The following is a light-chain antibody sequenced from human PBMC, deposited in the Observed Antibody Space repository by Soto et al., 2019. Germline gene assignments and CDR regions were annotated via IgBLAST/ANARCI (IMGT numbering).Light chain of an antibody. Sequence: QSVLTQPASVSGSPGQSITISCTGSGRDIGAYDYVSWYQQHPGKDPKLLIYGVKNRPSGVSYRFSASKSAFTASLTISGLQAEDEAHYYCSSYTTSYFYVFGPGTKVTVL. CDR2: GVK. V-gene: IGLV2-14*01. CDR3: SSYTTSYFYV. CDR1: GRDIGAYDY. J-gene: IGLJ1*01.